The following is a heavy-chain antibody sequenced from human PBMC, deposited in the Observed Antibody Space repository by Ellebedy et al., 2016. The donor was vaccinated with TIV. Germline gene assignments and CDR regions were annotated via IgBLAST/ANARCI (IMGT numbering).Heavy chain of an antibody. CDR1: GFTFSSYA. CDR2: ISYDGSNE. CDR3: ARDRHSGSYYGYFDY. V-gene: IGHV3-30-3*01. D-gene: IGHD1-26*01. Sequence: GESLKISXAASGFTFSSYAMHWVRQAPGKGLEWVAVISYDGSNEHYADSVKGRFSISRDNPKNTMSLQMNSLRVEDTAVYYCARDRHSGSYYGYFDYWGQGTLVTVSS. J-gene: IGHJ4*02.